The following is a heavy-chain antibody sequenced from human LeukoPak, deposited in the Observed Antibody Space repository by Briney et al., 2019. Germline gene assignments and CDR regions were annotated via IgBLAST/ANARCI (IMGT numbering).Heavy chain of an antibody. V-gene: IGHV1-18*01. CDR3: ARDVRRLQLSTYFFDF. CDR2: ISSHTGDT. Sequence: ASVRVSCKASGYVFTSYGISWVRQAPRQGLEWMGWISSHTGDTRYAQRSQDRVTMTTDISTTTAYLDLRSLRFDDTAVYYCARDVRRLQLSTYFFDFWGQGTLVSVSS. J-gene: IGHJ4*02. CDR1: GYVFTSYG. D-gene: IGHD4-17*01.